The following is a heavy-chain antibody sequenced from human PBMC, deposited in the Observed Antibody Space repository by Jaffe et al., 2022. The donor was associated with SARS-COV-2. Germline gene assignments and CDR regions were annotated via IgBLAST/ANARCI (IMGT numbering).Heavy chain of an antibody. CDR1: GFTFSNAW. J-gene: IGHJ4*02. Sequence: EVQLVESGGGLVKPGGSLRLSCAASGFTFSNAWMSWVRQAPGKGLEWVGRIKSKTDGGTTDYAAPVKGRFTISRDDSKNTLYLQMNSLKTEDTAVYYCTTDQYCSGGSCYPDPGVNFDYWGQGTLVTVSS. CDR3: TTDQYCSGGSCYPDPGVNFDY. CDR2: IKSKTDGGTT. D-gene: IGHD2-15*01. V-gene: IGHV3-15*01.